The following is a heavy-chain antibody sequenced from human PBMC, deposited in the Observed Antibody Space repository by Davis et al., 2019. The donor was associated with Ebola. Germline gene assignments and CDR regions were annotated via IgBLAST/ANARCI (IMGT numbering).Heavy chain of an antibody. J-gene: IGHJ3*02. D-gene: IGHD2-2*01. CDR1: GYTFTSYW. V-gene: IGHV5-51*01. Sequence: PGGFLRLSCTSSGYTFTSYWVGWVRQMPGKGPEWMGIINPGDSDTRYSPSFQGQVTFSVDKSISAAYLQWSSLRASDTAMYYCARLVHDAFDIWGQGTMVTVSS. CDR2: INPGDSDT. CDR3: ARLVHDAFDI.